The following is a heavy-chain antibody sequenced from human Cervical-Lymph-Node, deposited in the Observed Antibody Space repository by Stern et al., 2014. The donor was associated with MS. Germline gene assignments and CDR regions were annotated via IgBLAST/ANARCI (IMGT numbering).Heavy chain of an antibody. Sequence: VQLVESGPGLVKPSETLSLTCTVSGGSVSSDAYYWSWIRQSPGKGLEWIGYIYHSGSSSYNHSLKSRVTMSVDTSKNQFSLRLTSVTAADTAVYYCGKQVREWGRGTLVTVSS. J-gene: IGHJ4*02. CDR1: GGSVSSDAYY. V-gene: IGHV4-61*08. CDR3: GKQVRE. CDR2: IYHSGSS.